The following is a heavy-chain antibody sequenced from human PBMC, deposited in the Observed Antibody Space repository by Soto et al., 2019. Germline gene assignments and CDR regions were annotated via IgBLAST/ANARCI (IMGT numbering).Heavy chain of an antibody. J-gene: IGHJ6*02. CDR2: IYYSGST. V-gene: IGHV4-31*03. D-gene: IGHD6-13*01. Sequence: SETLSLTCTVSGVSISSGGYYWSWIRQHPGKGLEWIGYIYYSGSTYYNPSLKSRVTISVDTSKNQFSLKLSSVTAADTAVYYCAIGIAAAGTRDYYYYYGMDVWGQGTTVTVSS. CDR1: GVSISSGGYY. CDR3: AIGIAAAGTRDYYYYYGMDV.